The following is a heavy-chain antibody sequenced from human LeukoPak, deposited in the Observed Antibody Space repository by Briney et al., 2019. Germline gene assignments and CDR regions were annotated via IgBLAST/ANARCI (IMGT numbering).Heavy chain of an antibody. Sequence: GGSLRLSCAASGFTFSSYSMNWVRQAPGKGLEWVSSISSSSSYIYYADSVKGRFTISRDNAKNSLYLQMNSLKTEDTAMYYCVRGMGYTSGTEIFDDWGQGTLVTVSS. J-gene: IGHJ4*02. V-gene: IGHV3-21*04. D-gene: IGHD3-10*01. CDR1: GFTFSSYS. CDR3: VRGMGYTSGTEIFDD. CDR2: ISSSSSYI.